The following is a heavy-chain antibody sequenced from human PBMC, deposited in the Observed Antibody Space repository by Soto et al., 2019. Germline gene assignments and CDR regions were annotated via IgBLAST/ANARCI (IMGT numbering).Heavy chain of an antibody. Sequence: SGPTLVNPTQTLTPTCTFSGFSLSTSGMCVSWIRQPPGKALEWLARIDWHDDKYYSTSLKTRLTISKDTSKNQVVLTMTNMDPVDTATYYCARDSVALYYYYYGMDVWGQGTTVTVSS. J-gene: IGHJ6*02. V-gene: IGHV2-70*11. CDR1: GFSLSTSGMC. CDR3: ARDSVALYYYYYGMDV. D-gene: IGHD2-21*01. CDR2: IDWHDDK.